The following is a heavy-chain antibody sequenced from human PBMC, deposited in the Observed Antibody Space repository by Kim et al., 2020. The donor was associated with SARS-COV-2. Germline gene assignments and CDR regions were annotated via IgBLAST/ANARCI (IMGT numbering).Heavy chain of an antibody. Sequence: ASVKVSCKASGYTFTKYGVHWVRQAPGQSLEWMVWVNAGNGDTHYSPKFQDRVTITRDTSATTAYMELSSLRSEDTAMYYCARPSFCADGICPYYDYWGQGTLVTVSS. J-gene: IGHJ4*02. V-gene: IGHV1-3*01. CDR1: GYTFTKYG. D-gene: IGHD2-8*01. CDR2: VNAGNGDT. CDR3: ARPSFCADGICPYYDY.